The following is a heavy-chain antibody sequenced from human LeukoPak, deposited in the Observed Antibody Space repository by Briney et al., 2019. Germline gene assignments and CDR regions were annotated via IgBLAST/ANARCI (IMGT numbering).Heavy chain of an antibody. CDR2: ISYIGST. D-gene: IGHD4-17*01. Sequence: SETLSLTCTVSGGSISSYYWTWIRQPPGKGLEWIGYISYIGSTNYNPSLKSRVTISIDTSKNQFSLKLSSVTAADTAVYYCARDLVTVTKGFDIWGQGTMVTVSS. V-gene: IGHV4-59*01. CDR3: ARDLVTVTKGFDI. J-gene: IGHJ3*02. CDR1: GGSISSYY.